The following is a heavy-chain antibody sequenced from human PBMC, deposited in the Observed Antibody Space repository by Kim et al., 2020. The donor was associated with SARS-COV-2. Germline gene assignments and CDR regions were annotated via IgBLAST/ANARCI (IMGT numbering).Heavy chain of an antibody. D-gene: IGHD3-9*01. V-gene: IGHV4-61*02. CDR1: GGSISSGSYY. CDR3: AREGVHYDILTGVYYYYGMDV. Sequence: SETLSLTCTVSGGSISSGSYYWSWIRQPAGKGLEWIGRIYTSGGTNYNPSLKSRVTISVDTSKNQFSLKLSSVTAADTAVYYCAREGVHYDILTGVYYYYGMDVWGQGTTVTVSS. CDR2: IYTSGGT. J-gene: IGHJ6*02.